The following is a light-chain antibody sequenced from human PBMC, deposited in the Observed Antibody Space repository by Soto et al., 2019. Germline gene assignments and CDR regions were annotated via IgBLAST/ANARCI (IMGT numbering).Light chain of an antibody. V-gene: IGLV1-40*01. CDR1: SSTIGAGYD. CDR3: QSYDSSLSGWV. CDR2: GNS. J-gene: IGLJ3*02. Sequence: QSVLTQPPSVSGAPGRRVTISCTGSSSTIGAGYDVHWYQQLPGTAPKLLTYGNSNRPSGVPDRFSGSKSGTSASLAITGLQAEDEADYYCQSYDSSLSGWVFGGGTKVTVL.